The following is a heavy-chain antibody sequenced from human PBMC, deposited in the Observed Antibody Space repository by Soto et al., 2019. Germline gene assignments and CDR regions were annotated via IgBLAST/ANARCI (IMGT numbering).Heavy chain of an antibody. CDR2: ISWDGGST. CDR3: AKGMGRIAAAGTYYYYGMDV. CDR1: GFTFDDYA. Sequence: GGSLRLSCAASGFTFDDYAMHWVRQAPGKGLEWVSLISWDGGSTYYADSVKGRFTISRDNSKNSLYLQMNSLRAEDTALYYCAKGMGRIAAAGTYYYYGMDVWGQGTTVTVSS. J-gene: IGHJ6*02. V-gene: IGHV3-43D*03. D-gene: IGHD6-13*01.